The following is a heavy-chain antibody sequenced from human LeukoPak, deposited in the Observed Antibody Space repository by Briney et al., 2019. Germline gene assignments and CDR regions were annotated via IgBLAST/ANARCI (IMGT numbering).Heavy chain of an antibody. CDR3: ARITMIVVVIDY. CDR1: GGSISSGGYY. Sequence: SQTLSLTCTVSGGSISSGGYYWSWIRQHPGKGLEWIGYIYYSGSTYYNPSLKSRVTISVDTSKNQFSLKLSSVTAADTAVYYCARITMIVVVIDYWGQGTLVTVSS. CDR2: IYYSGST. J-gene: IGHJ4*02. V-gene: IGHV4-31*03. D-gene: IGHD3-22*01.